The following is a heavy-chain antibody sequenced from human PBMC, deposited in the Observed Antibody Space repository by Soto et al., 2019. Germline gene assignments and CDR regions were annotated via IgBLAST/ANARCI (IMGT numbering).Heavy chain of an antibody. CDR3: TKEPKKSISHDY. D-gene: IGHD2-21*01. CDR1: GFTFSEYA. CDR2: ISSSGGTT. J-gene: IGHJ4*02. V-gene: IGHV3-23*01. Sequence: EVQLLESGGGLVQPGGSLRLSCAASGFTFSEYAMSWVRQAPGKGLEWVSSISSSGGTTSYTDSVKGRFTISRDNSKNTRFLQTRGLRAEDTAIYYCTKEPKKSISHDYWGLGTLVTVSP.